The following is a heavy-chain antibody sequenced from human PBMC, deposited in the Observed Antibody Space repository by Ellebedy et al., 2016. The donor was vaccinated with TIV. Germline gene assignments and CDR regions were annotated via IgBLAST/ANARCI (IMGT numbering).Heavy chain of an antibody. Sequence: GESLKISCAASGFSTTKAWMNWVRQAPGKGLEWVGRIKTDTEGGPTDYAAPVKGRFIISSGDSEKTLYLEMNSLKTEDTAVYYCAADLSSSKEQTFDHWGQGTLVIVSS. V-gene: IGHV3-15*07. J-gene: IGHJ4*02. CDR1: GFSTTKAW. CDR2: IKTDTEGGPT. CDR3: AADLSSSKEQTFDH. D-gene: IGHD1/OR15-1a*01.